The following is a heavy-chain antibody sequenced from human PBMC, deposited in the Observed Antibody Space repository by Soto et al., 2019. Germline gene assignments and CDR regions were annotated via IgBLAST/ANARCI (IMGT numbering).Heavy chain of an antibody. CDR2: ISPYNDDT. V-gene: IGHV1-18*01. J-gene: IGHJ6*02. D-gene: IGHD3-22*01. Sequence: QAQLVQSGTEVKKPGASVKVSCKATGYTFSSYGITWVRQAPGQGLEWLGWISPYNDDTKYAKILQGRVTMTTDKSTRTVYMAMRSLISDDTAVYYCGRGGYYDSSGARNYHYYGMDVWGQGTTVTVSS. CDR1: GYTFSSYG. CDR3: GRGGYYDSSGARNYHYYGMDV.